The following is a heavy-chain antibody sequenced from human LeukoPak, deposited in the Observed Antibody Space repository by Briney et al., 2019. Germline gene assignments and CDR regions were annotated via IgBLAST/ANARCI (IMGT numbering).Heavy chain of an antibody. V-gene: IGHV4-30-2*01. D-gene: IGHD1-26*01. CDR3: AACIVEATNFDY. CDR1: GGSISSGGYS. J-gene: IGHJ4*02. CDR2: IYHSGST. Sequence: PSETLSLTCAVFGGSISSGGYSWSWIRQPPGKGLEWIGYIYHSGSTYYNPSLKSRVTISVDRSKNQFSLKLSSVTAADTAVYYCAACIVEATNFDYWGQGTLVTVSS.